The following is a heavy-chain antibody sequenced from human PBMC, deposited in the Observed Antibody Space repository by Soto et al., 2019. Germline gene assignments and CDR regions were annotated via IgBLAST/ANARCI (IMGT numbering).Heavy chain of an antibody. CDR2: ISGSGGST. CDR3: AKNGPMVIPTGDYYYYMDV. D-gene: IGHD5-18*01. V-gene: IGHV3-23*01. CDR1: GFTFSSYA. Sequence: GGSLRLSCAASGFTFSSYAMSWVRQAPGKGLEWVSAISGSGGSTYYADPVKGRFTISRDNSKNTLYLQMNSLRAEDTAVYYCAKNGPMVIPTGDYYYYMDVWGKGTTVTVSS. J-gene: IGHJ6*03.